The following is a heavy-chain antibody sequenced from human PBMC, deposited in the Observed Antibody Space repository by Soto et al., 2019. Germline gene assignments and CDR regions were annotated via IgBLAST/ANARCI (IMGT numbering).Heavy chain of an antibody. V-gene: IGHV1-18*01. CDR3: AIDLLQYSSSFYYYYYYMDV. CDR2: ISAYNGNT. Sequence: GASVKVSCKASGYTFTSYGISWVRQAPGQGLEWMGWISAYNGNTNYAQKLQGTVTMTTDTSTSTAYMELRSLRSDDTAVYYCAIDLLQYSSSFYYYYYYMDVWGKGTTVTVSS. J-gene: IGHJ6*03. CDR1: GYTFTSYG. D-gene: IGHD6-13*01.